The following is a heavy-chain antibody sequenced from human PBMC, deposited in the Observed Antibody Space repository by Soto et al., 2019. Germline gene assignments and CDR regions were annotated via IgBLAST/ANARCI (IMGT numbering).Heavy chain of an antibody. V-gene: IGHV4-34*01. CDR2: INHSGST. D-gene: IGHD2-8*01. Sequence: SETLSFTCAVYVGSFSGYYWSLIRQPPGKGLECIWEINHSGSTNYNPSLKSRVTISVDTSKNKFSLKLSSVNAADTAVYYCARDGCTNGVCYLEVWGQGTTVTVSS. CDR3: ARDGCTNGVCYLEV. J-gene: IGHJ6*01. CDR1: VGSFSGYY.